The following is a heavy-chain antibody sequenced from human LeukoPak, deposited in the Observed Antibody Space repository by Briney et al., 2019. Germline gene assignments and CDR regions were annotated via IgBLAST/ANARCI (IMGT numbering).Heavy chain of an antibody. V-gene: IGHV4-39*01. J-gene: IGHJ1*01. CDR3: ARQRNYRSGAEYLEH. CDR1: GGSIRSTSYF. CDR2: IYYSGST. Sequence: PSETLSLTCTVSGGSIRSTSYFWGWIRQPPGKGLEWIGSIYYSGSTYYNPSLKSRVTISADTSKNQFSLRLTSVTAADTAVYFCARQRNYRSGAEYLEHWGQGTLVTVSS. D-gene: IGHD2-15*01.